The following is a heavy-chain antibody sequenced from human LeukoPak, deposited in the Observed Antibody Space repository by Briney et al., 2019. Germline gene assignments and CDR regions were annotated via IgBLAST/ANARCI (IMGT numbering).Heavy chain of an antibody. CDR1: GGSISSNYYY. Sequence: SETLSLTCTVSGGSISSNYYYWGWIRQPPGKGLEWIGSIYYSGITYYNPSLKSRVTISIDTSKNQFSLKLSSVTAADTAVYYCARVHYYDSSGTTGFDYWGQGTLVTVSS. J-gene: IGHJ4*02. CDR2: IYYSGIT. CDR3: ARVHYYDSSGTTGFDY. D-gene: IGHD3-22*01. V-gene: IGHV4-39*01.